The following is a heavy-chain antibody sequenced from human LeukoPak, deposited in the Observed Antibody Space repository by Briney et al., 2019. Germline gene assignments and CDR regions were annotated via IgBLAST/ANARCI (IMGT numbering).Heavy chain of an antibody. CDR2: FDPEDVET. D-gene: IGHD1-26*01. CDR1: GNTFTDLS. Sequence: ASVKVSCKVSGNTFTDLSMNWVRQAPGKGLEWMGGFDPEDVETIYAQKFQGRVTMTEDTSTATAYMELSSLRPDDTAVYYCARDWVSIVGATSPFFDYWGQGTLVTVSS. CDR3: ARDWVSIVGATSPFFDY. J-gene: IGHJ4*02. V-gene: IGHV1-24*01.